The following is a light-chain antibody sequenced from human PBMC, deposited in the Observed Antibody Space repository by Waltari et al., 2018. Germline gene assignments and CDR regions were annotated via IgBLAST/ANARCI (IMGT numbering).Light chain of an antibody. CDR3: QHYVRLPVT. V-gene: IGKV3-20*01. CDR1: QNIRRT. CDR2: GAY. Sequence: DILIPQSPGPFPLAPGARATLSCRASQNIRRTLAWYQQKPGQAPRLLIYGAYTRATGIPDRFSGSGSGTDFSLTISGLEPEDFAVYYCQHYVRLPVTFGQGTKVEIK. J-gene: IGKJ1*01.